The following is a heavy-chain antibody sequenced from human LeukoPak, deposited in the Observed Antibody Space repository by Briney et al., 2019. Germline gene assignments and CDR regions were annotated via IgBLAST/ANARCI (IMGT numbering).Heavy chain of an antibody. CDR1: GFSLSDYW. Sequence: LPGGSLRLSCAASGFSLSDYWMSWVRQAPGTGLEWVATIKPDASEKYYVDSVKGRFTISRDNAKNSLYLQMNSLRAEDTAIYYCPRGGGNFDSWGQGSLVTVSS. J-gene: IGHJ4*02. CDR2: IKPDASEK. D-gene: IGHD2-15*01. CDR3: PRGGGNFDS. V-gene: IGHV3-7*01.